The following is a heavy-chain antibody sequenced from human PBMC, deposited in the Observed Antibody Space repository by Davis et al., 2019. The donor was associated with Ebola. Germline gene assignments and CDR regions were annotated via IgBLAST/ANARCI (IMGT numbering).Heavy chain of an antibody. CDR1: GFTFRSYG. V-gene: IGHV3-30*03. D-gene: IGHD3-3*01. J-gene: IGHJ5*02. Sequence: GGSLRLSCAASGFTFRSYGMHWVRQAPGKGLEWVAVISYDGSNKNYADSVKGRFTISRDNSKNTLYLQMNSLRAEDTAVYYCARDGGESPLEWLLVGWFDPWGQGTLVTVSS. CDR3: ARDGGESPLEWLLVGWFDP. CDR2: ISYDGSNK.